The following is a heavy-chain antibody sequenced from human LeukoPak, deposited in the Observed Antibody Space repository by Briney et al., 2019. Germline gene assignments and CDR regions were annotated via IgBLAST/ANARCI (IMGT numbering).Heavy chain of an antibody. D-gene: IGHD3-16*01. CDR1: GGTFTSYT. Sequence: VASVKVSCKASGGTFTSYTISWVRQATGQGLEWMGRIIPILGIANYAQKFQGSVTITADKSTSTAYMQLSSLRSEDPAVSNSARIGRWGTQVDYWGQGTLVTVSS. V-gene: IGHV1-69*02. CDR2: IIPILGIA. CDR3: ARIGRWGTQVDY. J-gene: IGHJ4*02.